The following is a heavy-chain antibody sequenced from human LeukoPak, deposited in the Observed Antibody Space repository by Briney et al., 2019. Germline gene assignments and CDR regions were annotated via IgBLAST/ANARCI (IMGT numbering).Heavy chain of an antibody. J-gene: IGHJ6*02. V-gene: IGHV1-69*01. CDR1: GGTFSSYA. CDR3: AREGLDKRYAVDIVATITPRGGMDV. Sequence: ASVKVSCKASGGTFSSYAISWVRQAPGQGLEWMGGIIPIFGTANYAQKFQGRVTITADESTSTAYMELSSLRSEDTAVYYCAREGLDKRYAVDIVATITPRGGMDVWGQGTTVTVSS. D-gene: IGHD5-12*01. CDR2: IIPIFGTA.